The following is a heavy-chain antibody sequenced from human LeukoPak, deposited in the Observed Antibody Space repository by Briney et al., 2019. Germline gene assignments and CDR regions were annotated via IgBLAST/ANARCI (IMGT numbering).Heavy chain of an antibody. CDR1: GGSISSYY. Sequence: PSETLSLTCTVSGGSISSYYWSWIRQPPGKGLEWIGYIYYSGSTNYNPSLKSRVTISVDTSKNQFSLKLSSVTAADTAVYYCARGSVAPPWYYYYMDVWGKGTTVTVSS. CDR3: ARGSVAPPWYYYYMDV. D-gene: IGHD6-19*01. J-gene: IGHJ6*03. CDR2: IYYSGST. V-gene: IGHV4-59*01.